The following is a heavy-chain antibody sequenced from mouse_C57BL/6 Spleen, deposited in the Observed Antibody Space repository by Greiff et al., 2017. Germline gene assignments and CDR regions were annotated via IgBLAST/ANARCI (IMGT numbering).Heavy chain of an antibody. Sequence: VKLMESGAELARPGASVKLSCKASVYTFTSYGISWVKQRTGQGLEWIGEIYPRSGNTYYNEKFKGKATLTADKSSSTAYMELRSLTSEDSAVYFCARDWDGDYFDYWGQGTTLTVSS. D-gene: IGHD4-1*01. CDR2: IYPRSGNT. V-gene: IGHV1-81*01. CDR1: VYTFTSYG. J-gene: IGHJ2*01. CDR3: ARDWDGDYFDY.